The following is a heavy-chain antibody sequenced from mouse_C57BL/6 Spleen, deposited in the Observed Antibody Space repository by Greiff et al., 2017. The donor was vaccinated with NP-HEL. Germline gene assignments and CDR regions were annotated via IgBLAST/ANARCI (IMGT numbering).Heavy chain of an antibody. J-gene: IGHJ2*01. V-gene: IGHV5-6*01. CDR3: ARHPIYDGYYLDY. D-gene: IGHD2-3*01. Sequence: EVNVVESGGDLVKPGGSLKLSCAASGFTFSSYGMSWVRQTPDKRLEWVATISSGGSYTYYPDSVKGRFTISRDNAKNTLYLQMSSLKSEDTAMYYCARHPIYDGYYLDYWGQGTTLTVSS. CDR2: ISSGGSYT. CDR1: GFTFSSYG.